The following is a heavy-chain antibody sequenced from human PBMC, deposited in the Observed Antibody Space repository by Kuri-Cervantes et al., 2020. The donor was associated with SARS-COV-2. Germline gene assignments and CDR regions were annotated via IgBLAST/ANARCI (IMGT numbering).Heavy chain of an antibody. V-gene: IGHV4-59*12. Sequence: GSLRLSCAASGFTFSSYWMSWVRQAPGKGLEWIGYIYYSGSTYYNPSLKSRVTISVDRSKNQFSLKLSSVTAADTAVYYCARVAVVGWFGESYGDYYFDYWGQGTLVTVSS. CDR1: GFTFSSYW. CDR3: ARVAVVGWFGESYGDYYFDY. CDR2: IYYSGST. J-gene: IGHJ4*02. D-gene: IGHD3-10*01.